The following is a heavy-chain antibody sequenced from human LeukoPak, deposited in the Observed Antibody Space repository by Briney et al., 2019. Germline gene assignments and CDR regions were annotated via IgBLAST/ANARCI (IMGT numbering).Heavy chain of an antibody. D-gene: IGHD5-18*01. Sequence: GGSLRLSCAASGFSFNTCSLNWVRQAPGKGLEWVSSISSSSDYIYYADSVNGRFTISRDNAKNSLYLQMSSLRAEDTAVYYCARRASTERGHSYGLDYWGQGTLVTVSS. CDR3: ARRASTERGHSYGLDY. V-gene: IGHV3-21*01. J-gene: IGHJ4*02. CDR1: GFSFNTCS. CDR2: ISSSSDYI.